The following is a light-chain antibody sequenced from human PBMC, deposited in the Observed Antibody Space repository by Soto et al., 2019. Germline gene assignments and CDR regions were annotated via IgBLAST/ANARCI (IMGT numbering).Light chain of an antibody. CDR1: QSVSSY. CDR3: QQRSNWPPLT. V-gene: IGKV3-11*01. CDR2: DAS. Sequence: EIVLTQSPATLSLSPGERATLSCRASQSVSSYFAWYQQKPGQAPRLLISDASNRATGIPARFSGSGSGTDFTLTSSSLEPEDFAVYYCQQRSNWPPLTFGGGTKVEIK. J-gene: IGKJ4*01.